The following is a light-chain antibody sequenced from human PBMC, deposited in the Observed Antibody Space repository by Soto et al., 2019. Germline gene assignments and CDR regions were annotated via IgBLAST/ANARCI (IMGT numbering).Light chain of an antibody. CDR2: KAS. V-gene: IGKV1-5*03. Sequence: EIQMTQSPSTLAASVGDRVTITCRASQSISTWLAWYQQKPGKAPKVLIYKASSLESGVPPRFRGGGSGTKFTLTISSLQPGDFASYYSQHYDIYPFTFGQGTKLEIK. J-gene: IGKJ2*01. CDR1: QSISTW. CDR3: QHYDIYPFT.